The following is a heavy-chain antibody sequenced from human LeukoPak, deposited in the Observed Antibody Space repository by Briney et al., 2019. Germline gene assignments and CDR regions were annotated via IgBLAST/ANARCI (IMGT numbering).Heavy chain of an antibody. CDR3: AKESCSSRCNFDY. Sequence: GRSLRLSCAASGFTFDDYAMYWVQQAPGKGLEWVSGISWNSGRIGYADSVQGRFTISRDNSENTLYLQMNSLGAEDTAVYYCAKESCSSRCNFDYWGQGTLVTVSS. J-gene: IGHJ4*02. D-gene: IGHD2-2*01. CDR2: ISWNSGRI. CDR1: GFTFDDYA. V-gene: IGHV3-9*01.